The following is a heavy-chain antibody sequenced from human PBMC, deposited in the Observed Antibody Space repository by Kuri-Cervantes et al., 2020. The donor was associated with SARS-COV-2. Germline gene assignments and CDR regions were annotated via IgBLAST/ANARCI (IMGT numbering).Heavy chain of an antibody. D-gene: IGHD6-6*01. CDR3: AKDGEEYSSSSIEFYYYYYMDV. J-gene: IGHJ6*03. Sequence: GESLKISCTASGFTFNTYNMKWVRQAPGKGLEWVSYISSSSSTIYYADSVKGRFTISRDNAKNSLYLQMNSLRAEDTAVYYCAKDGEEYSSSSIEFYYYYYMDVWGKGTTVTVSS. CDR2: ISSSSSTI. V-gene: IGHV3-48*01. CDR1: GFTFNTYN.